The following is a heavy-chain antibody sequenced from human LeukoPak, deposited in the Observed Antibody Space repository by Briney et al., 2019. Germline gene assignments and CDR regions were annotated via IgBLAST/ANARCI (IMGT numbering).Heavy chain of an antibody. D-gene: IGHD2-15*01. CDR1: GYTFTGYY. V-gene: IGHV1-2*02. J-gene: IGHJ4*02. CDR2: INPNSGGT. CDR3: ARDPKPYCSGGSCYPGHY. Sequence: ASVKVSCKASGYTFTGYYMHWVRRAPGQGLEWMGWINPNSGGTNYAQKFQGRVTMTRDTSISTAYMELSRLRSDDTAVYYCARDPKPYCSGGSCYPGHYWGQGTLVTVSS.